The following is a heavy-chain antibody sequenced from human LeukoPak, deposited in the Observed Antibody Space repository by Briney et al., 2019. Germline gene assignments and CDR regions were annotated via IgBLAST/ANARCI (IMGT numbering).Heavy chain of an antibody. D-gene: IGHD3-3*01. Sequence: GGSLRLSCAASGFTFSSYGMHWVRQAPGKGLEWVAVISYDGSNKYYADSVKGRFTISRDNSKSTLYLQMNSLRAEDTAVYYCAKSGVVIDYYYYGMDVWGQGTTVTVSS. V-gene: IGHV3-30*18. CDR1: GFTFSSYG. J-gene: IGHJ6*02. CDR3: AKSGVVIDYYYYGMDV. CDR2: ISYDGSNK.